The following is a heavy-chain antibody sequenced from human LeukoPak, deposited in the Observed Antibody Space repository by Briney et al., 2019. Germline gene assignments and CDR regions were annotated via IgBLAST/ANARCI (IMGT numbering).Heavy chain of an antibody. V-gene: IGHV1-24*01. CDR1: GYTFASYF. CDR3: ATDPVGYCSANGCYSVDY. CDR2: FDPEDGEK. J-gene: IGHJ4*02. D-gene: IGHD2-15*01. Sequence: ASVKVSCKASGYTFASYFIHWVRQAPGKGLEWMGGFDPEDGEKVYAQKFQGRLTMTEDTSTDTAYMELSSLRSDDTAVYYCATDPVGYCSANGCYSVDYWGQGTLVTVSS.